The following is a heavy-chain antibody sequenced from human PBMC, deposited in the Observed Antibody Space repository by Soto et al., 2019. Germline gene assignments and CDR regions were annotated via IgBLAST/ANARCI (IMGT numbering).Heavy chain of an antibody. CDR3: GMDTYDINGYYTGAFYI. Sequence: GSLILSCSASALTFRSYTMNSVPQPPGKVLEWVSSISSSSSYVYYAVSVKGRFTISRDNAKNSLYLQMDSLRAEDTAVYYCGMDTYDINGYYTGAFYICGQGTMVTVSS. CDR2: ISSSSSYV. J-gene: IGHJ3*02. CDR1: ALTFRSYT. D-gene: IGHD3-22*01. V-gene: IGHV3-21*01.